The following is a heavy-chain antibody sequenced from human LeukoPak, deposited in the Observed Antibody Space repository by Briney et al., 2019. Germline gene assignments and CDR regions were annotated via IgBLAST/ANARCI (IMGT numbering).Heavy chain of an antibody. CDR3: ASGVCYSTCYYMDV. J-gene: IGHJ6*03. V-gene: IGHV3-11*04. CDR2: LSSGGSMI. D-gene: IGHD2-8*01. CDR1: GFTFSDYY. Sequence: PGGSLRLSCAASGFTFSDYYINWIRQAPGMGLEWVAYLSSGGSMIYYADSVKGRFTISRDNSKNTLYLQMNSLRAEDTAVYYCASGVCYSTCYYMDVWGKGTTVTVSS.